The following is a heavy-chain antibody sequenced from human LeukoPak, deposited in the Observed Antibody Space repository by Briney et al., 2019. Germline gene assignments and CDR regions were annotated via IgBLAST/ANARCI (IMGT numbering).Heavy chain of an antibody. CDR1: GFTFSSYA. D-gene: IGHD3-22*01. Sequence: GGSLRRSCSASGFTFSSYAMHWVRQAPGKGLEYVSAISSNGGSTYYADSVKGRFTISRDNSKNTLYLQMSSLRAEDTAVYYCVKRSDSSGYHYMSYWGQGTLVTVSS. CDR2: ISSNGGST. V-gene: IGHV3-64D*09. J-gene: IGHJ4*02. CDR3: VKRSDSSGYHYMSY.